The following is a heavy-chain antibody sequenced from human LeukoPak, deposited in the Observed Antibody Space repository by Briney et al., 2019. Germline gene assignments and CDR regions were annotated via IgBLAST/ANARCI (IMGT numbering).Heavy chain of an antibody. CDR3: ARVETGTTGFYYYYYGMDV. CDR1: GGSISSYY. D-gene: IGHD1-7*01. J-gene: IGHJ6*02. CDR2: IYYSGTT. V-gene: IGHV4-59*01. Sequence: SETLSLTCTVSGGSISSYYWSWIRQPPGKGLEWIGYIYYSGTTNYNPSLKSRVTISVDTSKNQFSLKLSSVTAADTAVYYCARVETGTTGFYYYYYGMDVWGQGTTVTVSS.